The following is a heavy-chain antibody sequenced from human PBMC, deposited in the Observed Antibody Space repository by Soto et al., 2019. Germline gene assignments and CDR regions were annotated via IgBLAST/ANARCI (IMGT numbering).Heavy chain of an antibody. Sequence: EVQLLESGGGLVQPGGSLRLSCAASGFTFSSYAMSWVRQAPGKGLEWVSAISGSGGSTYYADSVKGRFTISRDNSKNKLYLQMNSLRAEDTAVYYCAKDYRPPTDFWSGYYPDYYYYYMDVWGKGTTVTVSS. D-gene: IGHD3-3*01. V-gene: IGHV3-23*01. CDR3: AKDYRPPTDFWSGYYPDYYYYYMDV. CDR1: GFTFSSYA. CDR2: ISGSGGST. J-gene: IGHJ6*03.